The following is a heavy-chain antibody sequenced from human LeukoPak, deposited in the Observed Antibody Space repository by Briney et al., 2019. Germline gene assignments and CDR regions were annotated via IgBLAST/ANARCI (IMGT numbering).Heavy chain of an antibody. D-gene: IGHD3-16*01. CDR1: GGSISSGGYY. CDR2: IYYSGST. V-gene: IGHV4-31*03. CDR3: ARSTLRGSDY. Sequence: SETLSLTCTVSGGSISSGGYYWRWLRQHPGKGLEWIGYIYYSGSTYYNPSLKSRVTISVDTSKNQFSLKLSSVTAADTAVYYCARSTLRGSDYWGQGRLVSVCS. J-gene: IGHJ4*02.